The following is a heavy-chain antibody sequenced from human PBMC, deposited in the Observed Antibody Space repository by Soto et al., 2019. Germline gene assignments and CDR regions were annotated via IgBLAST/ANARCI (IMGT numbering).Heavy chain of an antibody. V-gene: IGHV1-69*13. J-gene: IGHJ6*04. CDR3: ARVSEGNYYGSGSYNYYYFYGTAV. CDR1: GGTFSSYA. D-gene: IGHD3-10*01. Sequence: SVKVSCKASGGTFSSYAISWVRQAPGQGLEWMGGIIPIFGTANYAQKFQGRVTITADESTSTAYMELSSLRSEDTAVYYCARVSEGNYYGSGSYNYYYFYGTAVCGKETMALVSS. CDR2: IIPIFGTA.